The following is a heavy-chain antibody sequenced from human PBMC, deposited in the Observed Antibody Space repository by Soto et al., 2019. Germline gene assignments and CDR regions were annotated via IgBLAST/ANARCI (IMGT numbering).Heavy chain of an antibody. D-gene: IGHD3-16*02. V-gene: IGHV4-30-4*02. CDR2: IYYSGST. CDR3: ARYMITFGGVIVPSDY. CDR1: GGSISSGDYY. J-gene: IGHJ4*02. Sequence: SDTLSLTCTVSGGSISSGDYYWSWIRQPPGKGLEWIGYIYYSGSTYYNPSLKSRVTISVDTSKNQFSLKLSSVTAADTAVYYCARYMITFGGVIVPSDYWGQGTLVTVSS.